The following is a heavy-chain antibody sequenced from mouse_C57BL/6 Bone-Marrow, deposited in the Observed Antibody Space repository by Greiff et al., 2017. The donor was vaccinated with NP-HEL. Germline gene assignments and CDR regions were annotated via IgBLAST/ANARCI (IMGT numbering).Heavy chain of an antibody. CDR2: IYPGSGST. CDR1: GYTFTSYW. CDR3: ARRATTVVATTHFDY. J-gene: IGHJ2*01. Sequence: QVQLQQSGAELVKPGASVKMSCKASGYTFTSYWITWVKQRPGQGLEWIGDIYPGSGSTNYNEKFKSKATLTVDTSSSTAYMQLSSLTSEDSAVYYCARRATTVVATTHFDYWGQGTTLTVSS. D-gene: IGHD1-1*01. V-gene: IGHV1-55*01.